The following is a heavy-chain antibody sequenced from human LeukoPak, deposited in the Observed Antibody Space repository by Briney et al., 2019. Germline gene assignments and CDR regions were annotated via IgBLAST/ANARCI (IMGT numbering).Heavy chain of an antibody. CDR1: GFTFSSYS. J-gene: IGHJ4*02. Sequence: PGGSLRLSCAAYGFTFSSYSMNWVRQAPGKGLEWVSSISSSSSYIYYADSVKGRFTISRDNAKNSLYLQMNSLRAEDTAVYYCARDQLGVANYWGQGTLVTVSS. V-gene: IGHV3-21*01. CDR2: ISSSSSYI. CDR3: ARDQLGVANY. D-gene: IGHD2-8*01.